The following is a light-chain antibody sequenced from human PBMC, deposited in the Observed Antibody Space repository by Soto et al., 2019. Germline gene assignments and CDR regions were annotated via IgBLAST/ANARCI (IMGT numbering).Light chain of an antibody. CDR3: CSYAGSSTLYV. Sequence: QSALTQPASVSGSPGQWITISCTGTSSDIGGYNLVSWYQQHPGKAPKLMIYEGSKRPSGVSNRFSGSKSGNTASLTISGLQAEDEADYYCCSYAGSSTLYVFGTGTKLTVL. CDR1: SSDIGGYNL. J-gene: IGLJ1*01. V-gene: IGLV2-23*01. CDR2: EGS.